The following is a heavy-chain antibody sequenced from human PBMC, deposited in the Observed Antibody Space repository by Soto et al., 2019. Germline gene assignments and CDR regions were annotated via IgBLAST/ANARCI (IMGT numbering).Heavy chain of an antibody. CDR1: GFTFSSYG. V-gene: IGHV3-23*01. J-gene: IGHJ4*02. D-gene: IGHD6-13*01. CDR3: AKGAAAAASSYFDY. CDR2: IRGSGGGT. Sequence: GSLRLSCAASGFTFSSYGMTWVRQAPGKGLEWLSTIRGSGGGTTYADSVQGRFTISRDNSKNTLYLQMKSLRADDTAVYYCAKGAAAAASSYFDYWGQGTLVTVSS.